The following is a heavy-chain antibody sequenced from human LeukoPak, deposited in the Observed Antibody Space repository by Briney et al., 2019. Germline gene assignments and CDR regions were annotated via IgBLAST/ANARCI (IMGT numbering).Heavy chain of an antibody. CDR1: GLTFSSYS. Sequence: PGGSLRLSCAASGLTFSSYSMNWVRQAPGKGLEWVSYISSRSNTIYYADSVKGRFTISRNNAKNSLYLQMNSLRDEDTAVYYCARDLGYSSSHDYWGQGTLVTVSS. CDR3: ARDLGYSSSHDY. CDR2: ISSRSNTI. V-gene: IGHV3-48*02. J-gene: IGHJ4*02. D-gene: IGHD6-13*01.